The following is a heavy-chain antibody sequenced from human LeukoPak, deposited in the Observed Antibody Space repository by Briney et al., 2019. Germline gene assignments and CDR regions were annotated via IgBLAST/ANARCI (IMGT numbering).Heavy chain of an antibody. CDR1: GFTFSSYA. CDR3: AKDSPARYYDFWSGYSSFDY. V-gene: IGHV3-23*01. D-gene: IGHD3-3*01. CDR2: ISGSGGST. Sequence: GGSLRLSCAASGFTFSSYAMSWVRQAPGKGLEWVSAISGSGGSTYYADSVKGRFTISRDNSKNTLYLQMNSLRAEGTAVYYCAKDSPARYYDFWSGYSSFDYWGQGTLVTVSS. J-gene: IGHJ4*02.